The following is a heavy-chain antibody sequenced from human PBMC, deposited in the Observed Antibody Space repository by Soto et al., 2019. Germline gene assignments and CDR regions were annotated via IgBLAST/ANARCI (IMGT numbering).Heavy chain of an antibody. D-gene: IGHD4-17*01. Sequence: GGSLRLSCAASGFTFSTYAMSWVRQAPGKGLEWVSGIRGSGGSTYYADSVKGRFTISRDNSKNTLYLQMNSLRAEDTAVYYCAKGSRTETTVTYFDYWGQGTLVTVS. V-gene: IGHV3-23*01. CDR2: IRGSGGST. J-gene: IGHJ4*02. CDR3: AKGSRTETTVTYFDY. CDR1: GFTFSTYA.